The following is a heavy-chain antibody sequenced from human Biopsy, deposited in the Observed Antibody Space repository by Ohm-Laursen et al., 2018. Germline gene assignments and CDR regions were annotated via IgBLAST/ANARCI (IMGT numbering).Heavy chain of an antibody. D-gene: IGHD3-3*01. J-gene: IGHJ5*02. CDR1: GGSIISYY. CDR2: VYNGGIT. CDR3: ARTPRDSFWSGSYKRGLWFDP. Sequence: SETLSLTCTVSGGSIISYYWTWIRQTPGKGLEWIGHVYNGGITNYNTSLKSRVTISKDTSKNQFSLQLSSVTAADTAVYYCARTPRDSFWSGSYKRGLWFDPWGQGTLVTVSS. V-gene: IGHV4-59*01.